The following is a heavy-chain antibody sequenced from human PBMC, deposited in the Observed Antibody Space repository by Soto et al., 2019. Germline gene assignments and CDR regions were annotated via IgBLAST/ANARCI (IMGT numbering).Heavy chain of an antibody. V-gene: IGHV4-30-4*01. CDR3: ARETLLWFGELSDNPRVA. D-gene: IGHD3-10*01. CDR1: GGSISSGDYY. Sequence: SETLSLTCTVSGGSISSGDYYWSWIRQPPGKGLEWIGYIYYSGSTYYNPSLKSRVTISVDTSKNQFSLKLSSVTAADTAVYYCARETLLWFGELSDNPRVAWGQGTLVTVPS. CDR2: IYYSGST. J-gene: IGHJ5*02.